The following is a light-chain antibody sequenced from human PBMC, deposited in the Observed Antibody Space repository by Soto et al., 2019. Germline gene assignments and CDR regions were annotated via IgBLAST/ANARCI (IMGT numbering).Light chain of an antibody. Sequence: EIVMTQSPATLSVSPGERATLSCRASQSVNNKLAWFQQKPDQAPRLLIYGVSTRATDIPARFSGSGSGTDFTLTISSLQSEDLAVYYCQQYNNWPLYTFGRGTRLEIK. J-gene: IGKJ2*01. CDR1: QSVNNK. CDR2: GVS. V-gene: IGKV3-15*01. CDR3: QQYNNWPLYT.